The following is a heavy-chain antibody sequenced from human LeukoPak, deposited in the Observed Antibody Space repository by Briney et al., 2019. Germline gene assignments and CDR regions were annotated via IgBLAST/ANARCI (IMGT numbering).Heavy chain of an antibody. V-gene: IGHV1-8*01. D-gene: IGHD1/OR15-1a*01. Sequence: ASVTVSCKASGYTFTSYDINWVRQATGQGLEWMGWMNPNSGNTGYAQKFQGRVTMTRNTSISTAYMELSSLRSEDTAVHYCARGKSRGFNNYYGMDVWGQGTTVTVSS. CDR3: ARGKSRGFNNYYGMDV. CDR2: MNPNSGNT. CDR1: GYTFTSYD. J-gene: IGHJ6*02.